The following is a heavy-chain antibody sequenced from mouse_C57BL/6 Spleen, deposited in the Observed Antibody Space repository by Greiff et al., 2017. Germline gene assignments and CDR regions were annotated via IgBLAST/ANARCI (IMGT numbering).Heavy chain of an antibody. V-gene: IGHV1-69*01. CDR2: IDPSDSYT. J-gene: IGHJ2*01. Sequence: QVQLKQPGAELVMPGASVKLSCKASGYTFTSYWMHWVKQRPGQGLEWIGEIDPSDSYTNYNQKFKGKSTLTVDKSSSTAYMQLSSLTSEDSAVYYCAGGGGYYLDYWGQGTTLTVSS. CDR3: AGGGGYYLDY. CDR1: GYTFTSYW.